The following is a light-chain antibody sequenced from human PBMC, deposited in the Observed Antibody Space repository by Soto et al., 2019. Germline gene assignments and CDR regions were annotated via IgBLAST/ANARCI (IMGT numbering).Light chain of an antibody. J-gene: IGKJ2*01. CDR1: QGISSY. CDR2: AAS. CDR3: QQLNSYPYA. V-gene: IGKV1-9*01. Sequence: DIQLTQSPSFLSASVGDRVTITCRASQGISSYLAWYQQKPGKAPKLLIYAASTLQSGVPSRFSGSGSGTEFTLTISSLQPEDCATYYCQQLNSYPYAFGQGTKLEIK.